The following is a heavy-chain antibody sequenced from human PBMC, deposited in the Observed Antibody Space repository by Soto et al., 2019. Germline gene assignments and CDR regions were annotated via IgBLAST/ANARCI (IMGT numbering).Heavy chain of an antibody. CDR2: ISASGGRA. CDR3: AKQVVDTTIFDS. Sequence: GGSLRLSCAASGFTVSSDGMSWVRQAPGKGLEWVSGISASGGRANYADSVKGRFTISRDNSKNTLNLQMNGLRGEDTAVYYCAKQVVDTTIFDSWGPGTLDTVSS. D-gene: IGHD1-26*01. V-gene: IGHV3-23*01. J-gene: IGHJ4*02. CDR1: GFTVSSDG.